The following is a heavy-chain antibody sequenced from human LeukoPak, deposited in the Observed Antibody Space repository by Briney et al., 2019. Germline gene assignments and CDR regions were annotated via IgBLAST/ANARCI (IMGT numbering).Heavy chain of an antibody. J-gene: IGHJ5*02. CDR2: INHSGST. Sequence: PSETLSLTCAVYGGSFSGYYWSWIRQPPGKGLEWIGEINHSGSTNYNPSLKSRVTISVDTSKNQFSLKLSSVTAADTAVYYCARERSYDFWSGSLSNWFDPWGQGTLVTVSS. CDR1: GGSFSGYY. CDR3: ARERSYDFWSGSLSNWFDP. D-gene: IGHD3-3*01. V-gene: IGHV4-34*01.